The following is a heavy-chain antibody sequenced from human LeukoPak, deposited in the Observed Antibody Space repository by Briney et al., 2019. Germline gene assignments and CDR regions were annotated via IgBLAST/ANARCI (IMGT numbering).Heavy chain of an antibody. CDR3: ARDRTRENLDY. J-gene: IGHJ4*02. CDR1: GYAFNIYA. CDR2: INTNTGNP. V-gene: IGHV7-4-1*02. Sequence: ASVKVSCKAFGYAFNIYAMNWVRQAPGQGLEWMGWINTNTGNPTYAQGFTGRFVFSLDTSVSTAYLEINSLKAEDTAVYYCARDRTRENLDYWGQGTLVTVSS.